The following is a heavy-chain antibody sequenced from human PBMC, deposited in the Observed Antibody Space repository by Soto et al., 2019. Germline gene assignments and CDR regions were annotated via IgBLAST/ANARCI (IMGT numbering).Heavy chain of an antibody. V-gene: IGHV4-31*03. CDR1: GGSISSGGYY. Sequence: LSLTCTVSGGSISSGGYYWSWIRQHPGKGLEWIGYIYYSGSTYYNPSLKSRVTISVDTSKNQFSLKLSSVTAADTAVYYCARVRYCSSTSCYPRVPWFDPWGQGTLVTVS. CDR2: IYYSGST. CDR3: ARVRYCSSTSCYPRVPWFDP. J-gene: IGHJ5*02. D-gene: IGHD2-2*01.